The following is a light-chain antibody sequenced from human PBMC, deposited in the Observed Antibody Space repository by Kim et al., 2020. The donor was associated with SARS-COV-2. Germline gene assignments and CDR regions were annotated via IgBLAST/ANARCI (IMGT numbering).Light chain of an antibody. V-gene: IGKV1-5*03. J-gene: IGKJ2*01. CDR3: QQYKIYPYT. CDR1: QIIKSW. CDR2: EAT. Sequence: SAAVGGRVSTTCRSNQIIKSWLAWYQQNPRKAPKLLFYEATSLAGGVSSRFSGSGSGTEFTLVSSSLQADDFATYYCQQYKIYPYTFGQGTKLEI.